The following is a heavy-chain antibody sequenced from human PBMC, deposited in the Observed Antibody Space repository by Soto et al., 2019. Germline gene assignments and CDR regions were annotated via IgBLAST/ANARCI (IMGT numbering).Heavy chain of an antibody. J-gene: IGHJ4*02. V-gene: IGHV1-18*01. D-gene: IGHD1-1*01. CDR3: ARGRYGDY. CDR2: ISAHNGNT. Sequence: QVHLVQSGAEVKKPGASVKVSCKGSGYAFTTYGITWVRQAPGQGLEWMGWISAHNGNTNYAQKLQGRVTVTRDTSTSTAYMELRSLRSDDTAVYSCARGRYGDYWGQGALVIVSS. CDR1: GYAFTTYG.